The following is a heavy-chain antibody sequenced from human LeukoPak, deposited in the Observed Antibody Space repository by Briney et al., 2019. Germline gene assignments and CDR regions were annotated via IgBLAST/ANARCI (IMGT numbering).Heavy chain of an antibody. CDR2: IYHSGIT. CDR1: GYSISSGYY. V-gene: IGHV4-38-2*01. CDR3: ARAIQGVISLDF. D-gene: IGHD3-10*01. J-gene: IGHJ4*02. Sequence: SETLSLTCAVSGYSISSGYYWGWTRQPPGKGLEWIGSIYHSGITYYNPSLKSRVAISVDASKNQFSLKLSSVTAADTAVYYCARAIQGVISLDFWGQGTLVTVSS.